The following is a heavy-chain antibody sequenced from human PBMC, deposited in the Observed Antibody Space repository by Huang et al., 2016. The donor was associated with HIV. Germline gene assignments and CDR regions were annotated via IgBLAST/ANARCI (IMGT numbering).Heavy chain of an antibody. Sequence: QVQLQQWGAGLLKPSETLSLTCVVYGGSFSGYYWSWIRQSPGKGLEWIGEINHSGSTNYNPSLKSRVTVSVDTSKKQFSLKMSSVTAADTAVYYCAREDSSGYIGVFDIWGQGTLVTVSS. D-gene: IGHD3-22*01. CDR1: GGSFSGYY. J-gene: IGHJ3*02. CDR3: AREDSSGYIGVFDI. CDR2: INHSGST. V-gene: IGHV4-34*01.